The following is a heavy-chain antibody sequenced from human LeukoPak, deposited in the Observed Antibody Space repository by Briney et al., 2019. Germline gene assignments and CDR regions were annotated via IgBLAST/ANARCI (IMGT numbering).Heavy chain of an antibody. CDR2: INHSGST. CDR1: VWPFSGYY. Sequence: SETLSLTCAVYVWPFSGYYGSSIRQPPGKGLEWIGEINHSGSTNYNPSLKSRVTISVDTSKNQFSLKLSSVTAADTPVYYCARGPHARPNSHGKRRRFDPWGQGTLVTVSS. J-gene: IGHJ5*02. CDR3: ARGPHARPNSHGKRRRFDP. V-gene: IGHV4-34*01. D-gene: IGHD1-1*01.